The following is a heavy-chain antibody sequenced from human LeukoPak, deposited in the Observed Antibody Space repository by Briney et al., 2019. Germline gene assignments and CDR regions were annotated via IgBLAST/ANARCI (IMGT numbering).Heavy chain of an antibody. CDR2: ISSSGSTI. V-gene: IGHV3-48*03. CDR1: GFTFSSYE. D-gene: IGHD3-10*02. Sequence: GGSLRLSCAASGFTFSSYEMNWVRQAPGKGLEWVSYISSSGSTIYYADSVKGRFTISRDNAKNSLHLQMNSLRAEDTSVYYCAELGITMIGGVWGKGTTVTISS. J-gene: IGHJ6*04. CDR3: AELGITMIGGV.